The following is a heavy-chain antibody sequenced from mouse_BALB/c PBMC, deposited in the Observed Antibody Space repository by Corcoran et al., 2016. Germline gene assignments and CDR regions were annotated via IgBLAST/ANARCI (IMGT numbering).Heavy chain of an antibody. D-gene: IGHD1-1*01. CDR2: INTYTGEP. J-gene: IGHJ2*01. V-gene: IGHV9-3-1*01. Sequence: QIQLVQSGPELKKPGETVKISCKASGYTFTNYVMNWVKQAPGKGLKWMGWINTYTGEPTYADDFKGRFAFSLETSASTDYLQINNLKNEDTATYFCARSSSYRYVDYWGQGTTLTVSS. CDR3: ARSSSYRYVDY. CDR1: GYTFTNYV.